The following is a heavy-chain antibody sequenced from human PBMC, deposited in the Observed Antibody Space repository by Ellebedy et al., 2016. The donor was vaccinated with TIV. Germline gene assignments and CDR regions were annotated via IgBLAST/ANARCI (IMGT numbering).Heavy chain of an antibody. CDR2: INHGGST. J-gene: IGHJ6*02. CDR1: GGSFSEYH. Sequence: GSLRLXXAVYGGSFSEYHWTWIRQPPGKGLEWIGEINHGGSTNYNPSLKSRVTISVDTSKNQFSLKLSSVTAADTAVYYCAIPGKTDYNDQYYYYGMDVWGQGTTVTVSS. CDR3: AIPGKTDYNDQYYYYGMDV. V-gene: IGHV4-34*01. D-gene: IGHD4-11*01.